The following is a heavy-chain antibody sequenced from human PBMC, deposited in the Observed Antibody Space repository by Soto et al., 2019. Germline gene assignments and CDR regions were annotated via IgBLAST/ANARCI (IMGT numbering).Heavy chain of an antibody. J-gene: IGHJ4*02. CDR1: GGTFSSYA. Sequence: EASVKVSCKASGGTFSSYAVSWVRQAPGQGLEWMGGLIPIFATANYAQKFQGRVTITADESTNTAYMELRSLRSEDTALYYCARVYAATFFYYFDYWGQGTLVTVSS. D-gene: IGHD1-26*01. V-gene: IGHV1-69*13. CDR2: LIPIFATA. CDR3: ARVYAATFFYYFDY.